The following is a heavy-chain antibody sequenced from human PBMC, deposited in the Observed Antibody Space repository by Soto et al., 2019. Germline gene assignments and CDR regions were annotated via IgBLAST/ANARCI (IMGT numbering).Heavy chain of an antibody. V-gene: IGHV4-34*01. CDR2: INHSGST. J-gene: IGHJ5*02. Sequence: SETLSLTCAVYGGSFSGYYWSWIRQPPGKGLEWIGEINHSGSTNYNPSLKSQVTISVDTSKNQFSLKLSSVTAADTAVYYCARGRRYSSSWYLLNWFDPWGQGTLVTVSS. D-gene: IGHD6-13*01. CDR1: GGSFSGYY. CDR3: ARGRRYSSSWYLLNWFDP.